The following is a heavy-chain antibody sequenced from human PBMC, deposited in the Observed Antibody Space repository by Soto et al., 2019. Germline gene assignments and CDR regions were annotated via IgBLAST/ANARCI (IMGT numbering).Heavy chain of an antibody. CDR2: SYYSGST. D-gene: IGHD3-10*01. V-gene: IGHV4-30-4*01. J-gene: IGHJ6*02. CDR1: GGSISSGDYY. Sequence: SETLSLTCTVSGGSISSGDYYWSWIRQPPGKGLEWIGYSYYSGSTYYNPSLKSRVTISVDTSKNQFSLKLSSVTAADTAVYYCAREAYGSGSYYNEAPYYYYGMDVWGQGTTVTVSS. CDR3: AREAYGSGSYYNEAPYYYYGMDV.